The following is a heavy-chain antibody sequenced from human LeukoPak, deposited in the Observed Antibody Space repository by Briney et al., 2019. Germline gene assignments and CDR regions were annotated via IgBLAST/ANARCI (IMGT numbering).Heavy chain of an antibody. CDR1: GYTFTSYY. V-gene: IGHV1-46*01. CDR3: ARDALEYSSSWFDY. CDR2: INPSGGST. Sequence: ASVKVSCKASGYTFTSYYMHWVRQAPGQGLEWMGIINPSGGSTSYAQKFQGRVTITRDTSASTAYMELSSLRSEDMAVYYCARDALEYSSSWFDYWGQGTLVTVSS. D-gene: IGHD6-6*01. J-gene: IGHJ4*02.